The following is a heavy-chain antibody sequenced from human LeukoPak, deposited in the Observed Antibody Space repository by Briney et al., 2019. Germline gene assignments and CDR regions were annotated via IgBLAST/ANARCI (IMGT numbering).Heavy chain of an antibody. Sequence: GRCLRLSCAASGFTFSSYGMHWVRQAPGKGLEWVAVISYDGSNKYYADSVKGRFTISRDNSKNTLYLQMNSLRAEDTAVYYCAKDLRSPGDYAFDYWGQGTLVTVSS. J-gene: IGHJ4*02. V-gene: IGHV3-30*18. CDR3: AKDLRSPGDYAFDY. CDR1: GFTFSSYG. D-gene: IGHD4-17*01. CDR2: ISYDGSNK.